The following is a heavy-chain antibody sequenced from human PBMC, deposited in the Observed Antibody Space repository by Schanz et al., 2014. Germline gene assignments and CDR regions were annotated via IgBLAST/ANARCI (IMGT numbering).Heavy chain of an antibody. CDR1: GVTFSSYA. CDR3: VKDDRGDVVVVAANY. D-gene: IGHD2-15*01. V-gene: IGHV3-23*01. J-gene: IGHJ4*02. Sequence: EVQLLESGGGFVQPGGSLRLSCVASGVTFSSYAMSWVRQASGKGLEWVSAISGSGASTYYADSVKGRFTISRDNSKNTLYLQMNSLRAEDTAVYYCVKDDRGDVVVVAANYWGQGAQVIVSS. CDR2: ISGSGAST.